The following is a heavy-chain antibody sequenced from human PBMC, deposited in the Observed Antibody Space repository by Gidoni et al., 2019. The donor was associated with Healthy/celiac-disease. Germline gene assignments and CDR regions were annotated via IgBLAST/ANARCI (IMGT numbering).Heavy chain of an antibody. V-gene: IGHV1-69*01. CDR3: ARDGYSYAYALYYYGMDV. CDR2: TIPICGTA. CDR1: GGTFSSYA. J-gene: IGHJ6*02. Sequence: VQLVQSGAEVKKPGSSVKVSCKVDGGTFSSYAISWVRQAPGRGVEWMGGTIPICGTANYAQKCQGKVTITTDESTSTTYMELSSLRSEDTAVYYCARDGYSYAYALYYYGMDVWGQGTTVTVSS. D-gene: IGHD5-18*01.